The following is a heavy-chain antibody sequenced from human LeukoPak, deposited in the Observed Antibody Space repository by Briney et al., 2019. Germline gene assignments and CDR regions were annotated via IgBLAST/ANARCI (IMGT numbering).Heavy chain of an antibody. CDR2: IWYDGSNK. CDR3: ARDGTYYYDSSGYSTYYYYGMDV. Sequence: GGSLRLSCAASGFTFSSYGMHWVRQAPGKGLEWVAVIWYDGSNKDYADSVKGRFTISRDNSKNTLYLQMNSLRAEDTAVYYCARDGTYYYDSSGYSTYYYYGMDVWGQGTTVTVSS. V-gene: IGHV3-33*01. J-gene: IGHJ6*02. D-gene: IGHD3-22*01. CDR1: GFTFSSYG.